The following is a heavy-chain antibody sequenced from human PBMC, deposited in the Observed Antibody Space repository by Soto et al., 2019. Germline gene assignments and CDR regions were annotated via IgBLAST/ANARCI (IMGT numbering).Heavy chain of an antibody. CDR2: IWSDGSNK. J-gene: IGHJ4*02. V-gene: IGHV3-33*03. Sequence: QVQLVESGGGVVQPGRSLRLSCIASGLSFSDYGMHWVRQAPGKGLEWVAVIWSDGSNKYYADSVKGRFTISRDNSRNTVYLQMNSLRVEDTAVYYCASVEGAYDNWGQGALVTVSS. CDR1: GLSFSDYG. CDR3: ASVEGAYDN. D-gene: IGHD1-26*01.